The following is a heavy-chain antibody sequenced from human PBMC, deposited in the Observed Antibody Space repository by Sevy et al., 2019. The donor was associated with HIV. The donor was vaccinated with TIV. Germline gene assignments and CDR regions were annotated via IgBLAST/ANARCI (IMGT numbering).Heavy chain of an antibody. Sequence: GGSLRLSCAASGFTFSGAWMNWVRQAPGKGLEWVGRIRNNNEGGITEIAAPVQGRFSISRDDSRNMVYLQMNSLRTEDTAVYYCTTDWDSVYYYVRAFDVWGQGTMVTVSS. CDR3: TTDWDSVYYYVRAFDV. J-gene: IGHJ3*01. D-gene: IGHD3-22*01. CDR1: GFTFSGAW. CDR2: IRNNNEGGIT. V-gene: IGHV3-15*01.